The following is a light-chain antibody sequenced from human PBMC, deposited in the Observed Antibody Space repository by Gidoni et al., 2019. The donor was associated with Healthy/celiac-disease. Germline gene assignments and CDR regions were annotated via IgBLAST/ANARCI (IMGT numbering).Light chain of an antibody. CDR2: AAS. CDR1: QRISSY. J-gene: IGKJ2*01. V-gene: IGKV1-39*01. CDR3: QQSYSTPMYT. Sequence: DIQMTQSPSSLSASVGDRVTITCRASQRISSYLNWYQQKPGKAPKLLIYAASSLQSGVTSRFSGSGSGTDFTLTISSLQPEDFATYYCQQSYSTPMYTFGQGTKLEIK.